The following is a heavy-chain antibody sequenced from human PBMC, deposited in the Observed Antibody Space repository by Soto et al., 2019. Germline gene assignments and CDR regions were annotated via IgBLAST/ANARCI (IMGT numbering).Heavy chain of an antibody. J-gene: IGHJ6*02. CDR1: GWSFSGYY. CDR3: ARAPYDFWSGHLGSYYYYYGMDV. CDR2: INHSGST. D-gene: IGHD3-3*01. V-gene: IGHV4-34*01. Sequence: PSETLSLTCAVYGWSFSGYYWCWIRQPPGKGLEGIGEINHSGSTNYNPSLKSRVTISVDTSKNQFSLKLSSVTAADTAVYYCARAPYDFWSGHLGSYYYYYGMDVWGQGTTVTVSS.